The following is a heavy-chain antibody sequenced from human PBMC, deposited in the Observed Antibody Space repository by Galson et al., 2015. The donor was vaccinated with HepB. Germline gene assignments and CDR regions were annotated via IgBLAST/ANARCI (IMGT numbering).Heavy chain of an antibody. D-gene: IGHD6-13*01. CDR2: ISYDGSNK. Sequence: SLRLSCAASGFTFSSYAMHWVRQAPGKGLEWVALISYDGSNKYYADSVKGRFTISRDNSKNTLYLQMNSLRAEDTAVYYCARECLSSSISYFDYGGQGPLVPVSS. CDR3: ARECLSSSISYFDY. J-gene: IGHJ4*02. V-gene: IGHV3-30-3*01. CDR1: GFTFSSYA.